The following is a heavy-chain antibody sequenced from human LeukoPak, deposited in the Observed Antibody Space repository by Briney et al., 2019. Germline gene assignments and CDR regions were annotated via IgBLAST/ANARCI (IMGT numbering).Heavy chain of an antibody. D-gene: IGHD7-27*01. CDR1: GFTFSDYP. V-gene: IGHV3-48*04. CDR2: IRGSGPGSGSGT. Sequence: GGSLRLSCATSGFTFSDYPMNWVRQAPGKGLEWVSNIRGSGPGSGSGTYYADSVKGRFIISRDNAKNSVYLQMNSLRVEDSAFYYCARDANWGFASWGQGAMVTVSS. J-gene: IGHJ4*02. CDR3: ARDANWGFAS.